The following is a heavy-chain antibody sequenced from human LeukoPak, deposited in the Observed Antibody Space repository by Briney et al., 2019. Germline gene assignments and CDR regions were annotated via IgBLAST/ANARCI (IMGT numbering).Heavy chain of an antibody. J-gene: IGHJ4*02. D-gene: IGHD1-26*01. CDR1: GGSFSGYY. CDR2: IYYSGST. V-gene: IGHV4-34*01. Sequence: SSETLSLTCAVYGGSFSGYYWSWIRQPPGKGLEWIGYIYYSGSTYYNPSLKSRVTISVDTSKNQFSLKLSSVTAADTAVYYCARQIVGASVVWGQGTLVTVSS. CDR3: ARQIVGASVV.